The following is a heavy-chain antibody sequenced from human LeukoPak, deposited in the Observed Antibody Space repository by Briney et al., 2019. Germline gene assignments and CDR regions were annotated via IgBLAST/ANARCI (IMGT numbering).Heavy chain of an antibody. Sequence: GSLRLSCAASGFTFSDYDMSWIRQAPGKGLEWVSYISSSGSSIYYADSVKGRFTISRDNAKNSLYLQMNSLRAEDTAVYYCAKGQIAATVENWLDPWGQGTLVTVSS. J-gene: IGHJ5*02. D-gene: IGHD6-13*01. CDR1: GFTFSDYD. V-gene: IGHV3-11*04. CDR3: AKGQIAATVENWLDP. CDR2: ISSSGSSI.